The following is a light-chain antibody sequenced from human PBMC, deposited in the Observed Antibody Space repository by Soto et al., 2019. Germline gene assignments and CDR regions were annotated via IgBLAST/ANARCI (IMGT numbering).Light chain of an antibody. CDR2: ATS. V-gene: IGKV1-39*01. CDR1: QSIDNY. J-gene: IGKJ1*01. Sequence: DIQMTQSPSSLSASIGDRVTITFRAGQSIDNYLNWYQQKPGKAPNLLIYATSSLQSGVPSRFSGSGSGTEFTLTISSLQREDFAIYYCQQSYSSTWTFGQGTKVDI. CDR3: QQSYSSTWT.